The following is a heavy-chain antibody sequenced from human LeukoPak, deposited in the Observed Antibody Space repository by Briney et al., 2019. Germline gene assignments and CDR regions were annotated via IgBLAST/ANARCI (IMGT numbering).Heavy chain of an antibody. CDR3: ARQVDEGYQYYYYYMDV. CDR2: IYYSGST. CDR1: GGSISSSSYY. J-gene: IGHJ6*03. D-gene: IGHD5-18*01. V-gene: IGHV4-39*01. Sequence: PSETLSLTCTASGGSISSSSYYWGWIRQPPGKGLEWIGGIYYSGSTYYNPSLKSRVTISVDTSKNQFSLKLSSVTAADTAVYYCARQVDEGYQYYYYYMDVWGKGTTVTVSS.